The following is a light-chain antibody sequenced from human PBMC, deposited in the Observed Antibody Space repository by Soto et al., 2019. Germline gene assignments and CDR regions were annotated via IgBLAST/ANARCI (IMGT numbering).Light chain of an antibody. Sequence: EIVMTQSPDTLSVSPWEGSTLSCRVSQSIRSNLAWYQQRPGQAPRLLMYGAPTRADGIPARFTGSGSGTEFTLTISSLQSEDFAAYYCQQYHIWPPWTSGQGAKVDIK. CDR3: QQYHIWPPWT. CDR2: GAP. V-gene: IGKV3-15*01. CDR1: QSIRSN. J-gene: IGKJ1*01.